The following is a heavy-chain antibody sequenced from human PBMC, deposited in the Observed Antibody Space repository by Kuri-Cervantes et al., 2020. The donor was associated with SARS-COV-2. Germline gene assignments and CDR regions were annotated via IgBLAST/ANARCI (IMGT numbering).Heavy chain of an antibody. CDR1: VYTFTSYD. CDR3: ARGRQDYYYYGMDV. CDR2: INPSGGST. Sequence: ASVKVSCKASVYTFTSYDINWVRQATGQGLEWMGIINPSGGSTSYAQKFQGRVTMTRDTSTSTVYMELSSLRSEDTAVYYCARGRQDYYYYGMDVWGQGTTVTVSS. V-gene: IGHV1-46*01. J-gene: IGHJ6*02.